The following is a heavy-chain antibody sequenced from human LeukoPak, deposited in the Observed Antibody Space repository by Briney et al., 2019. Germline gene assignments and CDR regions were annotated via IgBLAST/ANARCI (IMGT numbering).Heavy chain of an antibody. D-gene: IGHD5-18*01. J-gene: IGHJ4*02. V-gene: IGHV4-39*07. Sequence: SETLSLTCTVSGGSISSSSYYWGWIRQPPGKGLEWIGEINHSGSTNYNPSLKSRVTISLDTSKNQFSLKVGSMTAADTAVYYCARAGGYGLIDYWGQGTMVTVSS. CDR2: INHSGST. CDR1: GGSISSSSYY. CDR3: ARAGGYGLIDY.